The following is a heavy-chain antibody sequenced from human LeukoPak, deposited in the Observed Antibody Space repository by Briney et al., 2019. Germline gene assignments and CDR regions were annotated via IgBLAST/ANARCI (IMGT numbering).Heavy chain of an antibody. J-gene: IGHJ5*02. CDR3: ARGIITIFGVEENWFDP. D-gene: IGHD3-3*01. CDR1: GYTFTSYG. Sequence: ASVKVSCKASGYTFTSYGISWVRQAPGQGLEWMGWISAYNGNTNYAQKLQGRVTMTTDTSTSTAYMELRSLRSDDTAVYYCARGIITIFGVEENWFDPWGQGTLVTVSS. V-gene: IGHV1-18*01. CDR2: ISAYNGNT.